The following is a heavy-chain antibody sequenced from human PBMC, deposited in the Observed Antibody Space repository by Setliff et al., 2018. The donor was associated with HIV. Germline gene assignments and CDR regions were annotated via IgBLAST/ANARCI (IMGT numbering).Heavy chain of an antibody. CDR2: IYYSGST. CDR1: GGSISSGDYY. J-gene: IGHJ4*02. CDR3: ASSLLNYYDSSGYPDHFDY. V-gene: IGHV4-30-4*08. D-gene: IGHD3-22*01. Sequence: PSETLSLTCTVSGGSISSGDYYWSWIRQPPGKGLEWIGYIYYSGSTYYNPSLKSRVTISVDTSKNQFSLKLSSVTAADTAVYYCASSLLNYYDSSGYPDHFDYWGQGTLVTVSS.